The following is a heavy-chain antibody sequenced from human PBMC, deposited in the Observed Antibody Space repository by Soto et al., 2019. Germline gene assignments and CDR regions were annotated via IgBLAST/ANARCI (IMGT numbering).Heavy chain of an antibody. Sequence: GASVKVSCKASGYTFTSYAISWVRQAPGQGLEWMGWISTYNGNTNYAQKLQDRVTMTTDTSTSTVYMELRSLRSDDTAVYYCARVSGIPDYWGQGTLVTASS. CDR2: ISTYNGNT. J-gene: IGHJ4*02. CDR3: ARVSGIPDY. V-gene: IGHV1-18*04. D-gene: IGHD5-18*01. CDR1: GYTFTSYA.